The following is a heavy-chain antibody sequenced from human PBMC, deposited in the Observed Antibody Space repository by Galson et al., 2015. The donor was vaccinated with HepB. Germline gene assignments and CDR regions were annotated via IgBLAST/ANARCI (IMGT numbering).Heavy chain of an antibody. CDR1: GGTFRSYV. CDR3: ATTYYHDSSGFYPDYNYYAMDV. Sequence: SVKVSCKASGGTFRSYVISWVRQAPGQGLEWMGGIIPIFRTANYAHKFQGRVTITADESTSTAYMELSSLRSEDTAVYYCATTYYHDSSGFYPDYNYYAMDVWGQGTMVTVSS. J-gene: IGHJ6*02. CDR2: IIPIFRTA. V-gene: IGHV1-69*13. D-gene: IGHD3-22*01.